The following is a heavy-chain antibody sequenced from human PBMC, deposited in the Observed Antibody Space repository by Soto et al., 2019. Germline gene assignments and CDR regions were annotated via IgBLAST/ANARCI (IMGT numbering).Heavy chain of an antibody. V-gene: IGHV1-18*01. D-gene: IGHD1-1*01. Sequence: QVPLVQSGAWVKKPWASVKVSFKASGYTFTSYGITWVRQAPGQGLEWMGWISAHNGNTDYAQKLQGRVIVTRDTSTSTAYMELRSLISDDTAVYYCARGRYGDYWGQGALVTVSS. J-gene: IGHJ4*02. CDR3: ARGRYGDY. CDR1: GYTFTSYG. CDR2: ISAHNGNT.